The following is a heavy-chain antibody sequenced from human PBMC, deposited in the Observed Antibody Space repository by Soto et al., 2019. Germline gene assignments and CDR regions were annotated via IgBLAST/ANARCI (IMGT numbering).Heavy chain of an antibody. Sequence: EGQLVESGGGLGQPGGSLTLSCAASGFSFSSYWMHWVRQVPGRGLVWVSRINSDGRRTSYAESVKGRFTISRVNAKNTVYLQMNNLRVEDTAVYYCARGGWCLGQFDSSGHDFWGQGTLVTVSS. V-gene: IGHV3-74*01. J-gene: IGHJ4*02. CDR3: ARGGWCLGQFDSSGHDF. D-gene: IGHD3-22*01. CDR1: GFSFSSYW. CDR2: INSDGRRT.